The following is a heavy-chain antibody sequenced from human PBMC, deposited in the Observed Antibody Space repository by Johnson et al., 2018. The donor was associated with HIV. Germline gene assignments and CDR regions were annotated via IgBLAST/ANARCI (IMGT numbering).Heavy chain of an antibody. D-gene: IGHD2-21*02. J-gene: IGHJ3*02. CDR3: ARGTVCGGDCYSRAFDI. CDR2: ISSSSTSI. CDR1: GFTLSSFS. Sequence: VQLVESGGGLMQPGGSLRVSCEASGFTLSSFSMAWVRQAPGRGPEWISYISSSSTSIYYADSVQGRFIVSRDNAKNSLSLQMGSLRAEDMAVYYCARGTVCGGDCYSRAFDICGQGTMVTVSS. V-gene: IGHV3-48*01.